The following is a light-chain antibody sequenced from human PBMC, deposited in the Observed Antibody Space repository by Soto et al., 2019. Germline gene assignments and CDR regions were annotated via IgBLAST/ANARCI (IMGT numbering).Light chain of an antibody. J-gene: IGKJ1*01. CDR1: HSIITY. CDR2: AAC. CDR3: QQSYSTMWP. V-gene: IGKV1-39*01. Sequence: DIQMTQSPASLYASVGVRVTITCRASHSIITYLNWYQQNPGKAPKLLIYAACTLESGVPVRFSGSGSVTDFTLTINSLQPGDFATYYCQQSYSTMWPVREGTKVEIK.